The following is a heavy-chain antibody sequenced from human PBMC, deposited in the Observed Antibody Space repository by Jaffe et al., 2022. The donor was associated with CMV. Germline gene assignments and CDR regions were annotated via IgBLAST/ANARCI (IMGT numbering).Heavy chain of an antibody. J-gene: IGHJ5*02. V-gene: IGHV4-4*02. CDR3: ARGGGGEVAGMLWWFDP. Sequence: QVQLQESGPGLVKPSGTLSLTCAVSGGSISSSNWWSWVRQPPGKGLEWIGEIYHSGSTNYNPSLKSRVTISVDKSKNQFSLKLSSVTAADTAVYYCARGGGGEVAGMLWWFDPWGQGTLVTVSS. D-gene: IGHD6-19*01. CDR2: IYHSGST. CDR1: GGSISSSNW.